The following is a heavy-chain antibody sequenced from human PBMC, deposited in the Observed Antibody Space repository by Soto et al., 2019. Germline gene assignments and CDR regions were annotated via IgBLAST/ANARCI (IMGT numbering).Heavy chain of an antibody. CDR2: IKPDGSDT. CDR3: AKDLNWSGT. Sequence: GGFLRLSCAASGVTFSSYWMTWVRQAPGKGLEFLATIKPDGSDTYYVDSVKGRFTISRDNAKNSLSLQMNSLRAEDTALYYCAKDLNWSGTWGQGTMVTVSS. J-gene: IGHJ3*01. V-gene: IGHV3-7*01. CDR1: GVTFSSYW. D-gene: IGHD3-3*01.